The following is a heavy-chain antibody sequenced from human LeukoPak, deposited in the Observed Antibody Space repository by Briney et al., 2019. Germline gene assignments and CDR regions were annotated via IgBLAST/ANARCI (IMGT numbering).Heavy chain of an antibody. CDR2: IYSGGST. Sequence: PGGSLRLSCAASGFTVSSNYMSWVRQAPGKGLEWVSVIYSGGSTYYADSVKGRFTISRDNSKNTLYLQMNSLRAEDTAVYYCARQSRSPTWIYSYWGQGTLVTVSS. V-gene: IGHV3-53*01. J-gene: IGHJ4*02. CDR3: ARQSRSPTWIYSY. CDR1: GFTVSSNY. D-gene: IGHD1-7*01.